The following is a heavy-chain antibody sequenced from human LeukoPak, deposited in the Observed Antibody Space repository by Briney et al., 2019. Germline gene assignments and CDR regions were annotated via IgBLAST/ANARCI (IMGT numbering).Heavy chain of an antibody. J-gene: IGHJ4*02. CDR1: GFTFRSYA. D-gene: IGHD5-12*01. V-gene: IGHV3-30-3*01. CDR2: ISYDGSNK. CDR3: ASIPRGYSGYDSPAGY. Sequence: GGSLRLSCAASGFTFRSYAMHWVRQAPGKGLEWVAVISYDGSNKYYADSVKGRFTISRDNSKNTLYLQMNSLRAEDTAVYYCASIPRGYSGYDSPAGYWGQGTLVTVSS.